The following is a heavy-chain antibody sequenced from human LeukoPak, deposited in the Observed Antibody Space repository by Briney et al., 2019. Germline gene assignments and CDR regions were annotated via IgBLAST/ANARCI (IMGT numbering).Heavy chain of an antibody. J-gene: IGHJ4*02. V-gene: IGHV4-34*12. CDR3: ARECPGAGRLGC. CDR2: IVHTGST. CDR1: GGSFSAYS. D-gene: IGHD6-13*01. Sequence: SETLSLTCAVYGGSFSAYSYIWVRQPPGKGLEWIGEIVHTGSTNYNPSLKSRVTISVDTSKSQFSLKLSSVTAADTAVCYCARECPGAGRLGCWGQGTLVTVSS.